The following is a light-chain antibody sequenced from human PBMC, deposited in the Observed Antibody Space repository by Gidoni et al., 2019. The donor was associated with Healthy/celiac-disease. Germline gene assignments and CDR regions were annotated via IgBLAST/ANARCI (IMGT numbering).Light chain of an antibody. CDR1: QSISSW. J-gene: IGKJ1*01. V-gene: IGKV1-5*03. Sequence: DIQMTQSPSTLSASVGDRVTITCRASQSISSWLAWYQQQPGKAPKLLIYKASSLESGVPSRFSGSGSGTEFTLTISSLQPDDFATYYCQQYNSYAVTFXQXTKVXIK. CDR3: QQYNSYAVT. CDR2: KAS.